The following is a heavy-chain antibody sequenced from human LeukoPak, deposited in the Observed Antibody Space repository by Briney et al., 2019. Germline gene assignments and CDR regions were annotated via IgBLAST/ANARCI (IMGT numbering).Heavy chain of an antibody. J-gene: IGHJ4*02. Sequence: GESLKISCKGSGYNFTNSWIGWVRPMPGKGLEWMGIIYPGDSDTRYSPSFQGQVTFSADKSIGTAYLQWSSLRASDTAMYYCARQYNYGLFDYWGQGTLVTVSS. V-gene: IGHV5-51*01. CDR3: ARQYNYGLFDY. D-gene: IGHD3-10*01. CDR2: IYPGDSDT. CDR1: GYNFTNSW.